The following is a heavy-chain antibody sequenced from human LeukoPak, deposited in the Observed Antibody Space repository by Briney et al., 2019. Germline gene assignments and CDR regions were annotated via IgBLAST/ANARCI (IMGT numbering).Heavy chain of an antibody. CDR1: GGSFTGHY. V-gene: IGHV4-59*08. CDR2: IYYSGST. J-gene: IGHJ5*02. Sequence: PSETLSLTCDVSGGSFTGHYWTWIRQPPGKGLEWIGYIYYSGSTNYNPSLKSRVTISVDTSKNQFSLKLSSVTAADTAVYYCARLKIAAAGHFDPWGQGTLVTVSS. D-gene: IGHD6-13*01. CDR3: ARLKIAAAGHFDP.